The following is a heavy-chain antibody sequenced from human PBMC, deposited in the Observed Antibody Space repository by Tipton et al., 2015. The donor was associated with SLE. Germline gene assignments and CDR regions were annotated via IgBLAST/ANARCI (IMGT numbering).Heavy chain of an antibody. CDR3: ARRFFDGSGSI. Sequence: TLSLTCTVYGGSFSGYYWNWIRQPPGKGLEWIGEINHSGNTNYNPSLKSRVTVSVDTSENQFSLKLTSVTAADTAVYFCARRFFDGSGSIWGQGTLVTASS. J-gene: IGHJ4*02. V-gene: IGHV4-34*01. CDR2: INHSGNT. D-gene: IGHD3-22*01. CDR1: GGSFSGYY.